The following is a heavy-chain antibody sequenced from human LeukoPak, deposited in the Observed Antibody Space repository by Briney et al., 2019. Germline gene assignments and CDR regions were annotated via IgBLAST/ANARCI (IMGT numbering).Heavy chain of an antibody. J-gene: IGHJ6*03. CDR2: IFNGGSP. CDR1: GASTSDINFY. D-gene: IGHD2-15*01. CDR3: ARGVVSPRFFDYMDV. V-gene: IGHV4-61*02. Sequence: PSQTLSLTCHVYGASTSDINFYWNWIRQPAGESLEWIGRIFNGGSPNFNPSLMSRVTISMDTSTNQFSLKVNSVTAADTAIYDCARGVVSPRFFDYMDVWGKGTPVTVSS.